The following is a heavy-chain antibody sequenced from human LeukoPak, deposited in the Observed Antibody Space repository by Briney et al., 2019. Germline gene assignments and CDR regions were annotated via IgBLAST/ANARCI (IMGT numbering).Heavy chain of an antibody. Sequence: GSVKVSCKASGNTFAGHYVHWVRQAPGQGLEWMGWINTHNGATNYAQHFQGRVTMTTDTAVTTAYMDLDGLISDDAAVYFCARGPIGGLRKGFDIWGQGTLVTVSS. D-gene: IGHD1-26*01. J-gene: IGHJ4*02. CDR1: GNTFAGHY. V-gene: IGHV1-2*02. CDR2: INTHNGAT. CDR3: ARGPIGGLRKGFDI.